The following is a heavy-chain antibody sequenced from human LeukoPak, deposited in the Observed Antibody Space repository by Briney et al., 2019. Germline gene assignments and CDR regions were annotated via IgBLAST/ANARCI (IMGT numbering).Heavy chain of an antibody. CDR3: AVGEGIGDTAMPSAFDY. J-gene: IGHJ4*02. Sequence: PGGSLRLSCAASGFTFSSYSMNWVRQAPGKGLEWVPSISSSSSYIYYADSVKGRFTISRDNAKNSLYLQMNSLRAEDTAVYYCAVGEGIGDTAMPSAFDYWGQGTLVTVSS. V-gene: IGHV3-21*01. CDR2: ISSSSSYI. CDR1: GFTFSSYS. D-gene: IGHD5-18*01.